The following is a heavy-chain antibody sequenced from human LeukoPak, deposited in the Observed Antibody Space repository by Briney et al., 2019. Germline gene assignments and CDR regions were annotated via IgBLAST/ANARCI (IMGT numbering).Heavy chain of an antibody. D-gene: IGHD5-18*01. Sequence: KPSETVSLTCTVSGDSIGSSPYYWGWIRQPPVKGLEWIGSVYRSGRTYYNPSLKSRVTISVDTSKNQFSLKLSSVTAADTAVYYCARGRYSYGGAVGDYFDYWGQGTLVTVSS. J-gene: IGHJ4*02. CDR3: ARGRYSYGGAVGDYFDY. CDR1: GDSIGSSPYY. V-gene: IGHV4-39*07. CDR2: VYRSGRT.